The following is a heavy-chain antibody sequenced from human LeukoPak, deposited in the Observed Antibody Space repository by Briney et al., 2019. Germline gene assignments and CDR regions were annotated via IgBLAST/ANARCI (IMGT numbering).Heavy chain of an antibody. Sequence: GGSLRLSCAASGFTFSSYAMHWVRQAPGKGLEWVAVISYDGSNKYYADSVKGRFTISRDNSKNTLYLQMNSLRAEDTAVYYCARDDYYDSSGYYGEFDNWGQGTLVTVSS. CDR3: ARDDYYDSSGYYGEFDN. D-gene: IGHD3-22*01. J-gene: IGHJ4*02. CDR1: GFTFSSYA. CDR2: ISYDGSNK. V-gene: IGHV3-30-3*01.